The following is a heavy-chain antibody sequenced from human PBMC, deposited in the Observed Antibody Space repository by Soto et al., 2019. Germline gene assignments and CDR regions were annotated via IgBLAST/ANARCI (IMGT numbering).Heavy chain of an antibody. CDR2: IYYSGST. Sequence: SETLSLTCTVSGGSISSGGYYWSWIRQHPGKGLEWIGYIYYSGSTYYNPSLKSRVTISVDTSKNQFSLKLSSVTAADTAVYYCASTTYYDYVWDPPPARIDYWGQGTLVTVSS. CDR3: ASTTYYDYVWDPPPARIDY. V-gene: IGHV4-31*03. CDR1: GGSISSGGYY. J-gene: IGHJ4*02. D-gene: IGHD3-16*01.